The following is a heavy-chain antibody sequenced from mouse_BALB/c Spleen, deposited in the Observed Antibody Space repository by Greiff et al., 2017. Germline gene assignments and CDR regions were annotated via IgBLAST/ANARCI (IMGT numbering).Heavy chain of an antibody. J-gene: IGHJ3*01. CDR3: ARQDRYAFAY. Sequence: EVQRVESGGGLVKPGGSLKLSCAASGFAFSSYDMSWVRQTPEKRLEWVAYISSGGGSTYYPDTVKGRFTISRDNAKNTLYLQMSSLKSEDTAMYYCARQDRYAFAYWGQGTLVTVSA. CDR2: ISSGGGST. V-gene: IGHV5-12-1*01. CDR1: GFAFSSYD. D-gene: IGHD2-14*01.